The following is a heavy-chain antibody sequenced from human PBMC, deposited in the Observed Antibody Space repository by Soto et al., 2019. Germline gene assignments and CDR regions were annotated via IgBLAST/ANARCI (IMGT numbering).Heavy chain of an antibody. Sequence: EVQLVESGGGLVQPGGSLRLSCAASGFTFSVYSMNWIRQAPGKGLQWVSYMTSDMRTIRYADSVKGGFTISRDNAKNLVYLQMTSLRDEDTAVYYCARSVEGHFDYWGQGALVTVSS. J-gene: IGHJ4*02. CDR3: ARSVEGHFDY. D-gene: IGHD6-19*01. CDR2: MTSDMRTI. CDR1: GFTFSVYS. V-gene: IGHV3-48*02.